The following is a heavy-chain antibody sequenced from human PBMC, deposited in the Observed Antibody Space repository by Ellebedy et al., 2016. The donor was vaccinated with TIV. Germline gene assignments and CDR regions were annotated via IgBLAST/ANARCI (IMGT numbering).Heavy chain of an antibody. V-gene: IGHV3-23*01. D-gene: IGHD1-26*01. Sequence: GGSLRLSCAASGFTFSTYAMSWVRQAPGKGLEWVAAFSGGGGNTYYADSVKGRFTISRDNSKNTLYLQMNSLRAEDTAIYYCAQDRSSMGGSYFQHWGQGTLVTVSS. CDR2: FSGGGGNT. CDR1: GFTFSTYA. CDR3: AQDRSSMGGSYFQH. J-gene: IGHJ1*01.